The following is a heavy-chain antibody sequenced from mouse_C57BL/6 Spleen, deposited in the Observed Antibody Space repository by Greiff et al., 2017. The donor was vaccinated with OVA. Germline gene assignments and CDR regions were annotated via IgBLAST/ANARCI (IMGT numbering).Heavy chain of an antibody. V-gene: IGHV1-74*01. Sequence: VQLQQPGAELVKPGASVKVSCKASGYTFTSYWMHWVKQRPGQGLEWIGRIHPSDSDPNYNQKFKGKATLTVDKSSSTAYMQLSSLTSEDSAVYYCAIAYYDYDGGGAYWGQGTLVTVSA. CDR2: IHPSDSDP. CDR1: GYTFTSYW. J-gene: IGHJ3*01. CDR3: AIAYYDYDGGGAY. D-gene: IGHD2-4*01.